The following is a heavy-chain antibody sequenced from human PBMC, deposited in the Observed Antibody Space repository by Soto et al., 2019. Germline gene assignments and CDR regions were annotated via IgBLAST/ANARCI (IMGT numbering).Heavy chain of an antibody. Sequence: GGSLRLSCAASGFTFSSYAMSWVRQAPGKGLERVSAISGSGGSTYYADTVKGRITISRDNSKNKLELQMNSLRAEDTAVYYCAKIGQYCSSTSCYAGPNWFDPWGQGTLVTVSS. CDR2: ISGSGGST. D-gene: IGHD2-2*01. V-gene: IGHV3-23*01. J-gene: IGHJ5*02. CDR3: AKIGQYCSSTSCYAGPNWFDP. CDR1: GFTFSSYA.